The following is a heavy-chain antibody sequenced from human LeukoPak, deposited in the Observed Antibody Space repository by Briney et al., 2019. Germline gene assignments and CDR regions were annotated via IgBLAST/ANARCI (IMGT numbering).Heavy chain of an antibody. D-gene: IGHD3-3*01. Sequence: SVKVSCKASGGTFSSYAISWVRQAPGQGLEWMGGIIPIFGTANYAQKFQGRVTITADKSTSTAYMELSSLRSEDTAVYYCARTFTIFGVGLGNLGAFDIWGQGTMVTVSS. J-gene: IGHJ3*02. CDR3: ARTFTIFGVGLGNLGAFDI. V-gene: IGHV1-69*06. CDR2: IIPIFGTA. CDR1: GGTFSSYA.